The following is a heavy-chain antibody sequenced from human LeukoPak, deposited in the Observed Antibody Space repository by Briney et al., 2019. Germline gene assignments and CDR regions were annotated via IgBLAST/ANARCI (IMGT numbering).Heavy chain of an antibody. CDR2: ISPSGTT. J-gene: IGHJ4*02. CDR3: AKDSGAYGPDY. Sequence: ASVKVSCKASGYTLSIYYMHWVRQAPGQGLEWMGQISPSGTTTYAQKFQGRVTMTRDTSTSTVNMELSDLTSEDLAVYHCAKDSGAYGPDYWGQGTLLTVSS. D-gene: IGHD3-10*01. CDR1: GYTLSIYY. V-gene: IGHV1-46*01.